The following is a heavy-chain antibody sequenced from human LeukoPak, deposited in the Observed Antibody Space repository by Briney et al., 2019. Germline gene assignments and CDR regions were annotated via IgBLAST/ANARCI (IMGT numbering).Heavy chain of an antibody. Sequence: SETLSLTCAVYGGSFSGYYWSWIRQPPGKGLEWIGEINHSGSTNYNPSLKGRVTISVDTSKNQFSLKLSSVTAADTAVYYCAKTARGYYFDYWGQGTLVTVSS. D-gene: IGHD1-1*01. V-gene: IGHV4-34*01. CDR1: GGSFSGYY. CDR2: INHSGST. CDR3: AKTARGYYFDY. J-gene: IGHJ4*02.